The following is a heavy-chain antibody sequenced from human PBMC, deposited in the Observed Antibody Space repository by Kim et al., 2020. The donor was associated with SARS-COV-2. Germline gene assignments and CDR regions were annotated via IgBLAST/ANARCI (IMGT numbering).Heavy chain of an antibody. Sequence: GGSLRLSCAASGFTFSSYGMHWVRQAPGKGLEWVAVIWYDGSNKYYADSVKGRFTISRDNSKNTLYLQMNSLRAEDTAVYYCARNYYGSGSYYNADKEFLYAFDIWGQGTMVTVSS. CDR3: ARNYYGSGSYYNADKEFLYAFDI. CDR2: IWYDGSNK. CDR1: GFTFSSYG. V-gene: IGHV3-33*01. J-gene: IGHJ3*02. D-gene: IGHD3-10*01.